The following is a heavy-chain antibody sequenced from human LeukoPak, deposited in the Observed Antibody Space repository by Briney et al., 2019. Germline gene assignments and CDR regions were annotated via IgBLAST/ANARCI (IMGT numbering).Heavy chain of an antibody. CDR2: IYYSGST. V-gene: IGHV4-61*01. CDR1: GGSISSGSYY. CDR3: ARTYYYGSGSYYDSRDAFDI. Sequence: SQTLSLTCTVSGGSISSGSYYWSWIRQPPGKGREWIGYIYYSGSTNYNPSLKSRVTISVDRAKNQFSLKLSSVTAADTAVYYCARTYYYGSGSYYDSRDAFDIWGQGTMVTISS. J-gene: IGHJ3*02. D-gene: IGHD3-10*01.